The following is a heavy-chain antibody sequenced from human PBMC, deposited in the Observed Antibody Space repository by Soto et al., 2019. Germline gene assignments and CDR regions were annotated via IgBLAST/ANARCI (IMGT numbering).Heavy chain of an antibody. Sequence: PGGSLGLSCAASGVACSSFGMSWVRQAPGKGLEWVSAISGSGDSTYYADSVKGRFTISRDNSKNILYLQMNSLRAEDTALYYCATPYASDVCGQATTVTVSS. CDR3: ATPYASDV. V-gene: IGHV3-23*01. J-gene: IGHJ6*02. CDR2: ISGSGDST. CDR1: GVACSSFG. D-gene: IGHD4-17*01.